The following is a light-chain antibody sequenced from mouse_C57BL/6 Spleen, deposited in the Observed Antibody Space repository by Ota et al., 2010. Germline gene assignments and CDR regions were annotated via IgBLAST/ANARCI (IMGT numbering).Light chain of an antibody. CDR2: WAS. J-gene: IGKJ5*01. V-gene: IGKV6-25*01. Sequence: DIVMTQSHKFMSTSVGDRVSITCKASQDXGTAVAWYQQKPGQSPKLLIYWASTRESGVPDRFTGSGSGTDFTLTLSSVQAEDLAVYYCQNDYSYPPTFDAGTKLELK. CDR3: QNDYSYPPT. CDR1: QDXGTA.